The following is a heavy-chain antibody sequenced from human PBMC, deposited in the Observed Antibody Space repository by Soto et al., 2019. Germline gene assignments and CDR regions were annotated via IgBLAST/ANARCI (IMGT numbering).Heavy chain of an antibody. CDR3: ARAGSSGYLSAPFDY. V-gene: IGHV1-69*01. CDR1: GGTFSSYA. J-gene: IGHJ4*02. Sequence: QVQLVQSGAEVKKPGSSVKVSCKASGGTFSSYAISWVRQAPGQGLEWMGGIIPIFGTANYAQKFQGRVTITADEPTSTAYMELSSLRSEDTAVYYCARAGSSGYLSAPFDYWGQGTLVTVSS. D-gene: IGHD3-22*01. CDR2: IIPIFGTA.